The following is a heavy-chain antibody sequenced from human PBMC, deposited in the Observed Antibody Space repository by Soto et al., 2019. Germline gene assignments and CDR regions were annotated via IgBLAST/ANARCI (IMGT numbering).Heavy chain of an antibody. J-gene: IGHJ4*02. CDR1: GGSISSRGYY. D-gene: IGHD3-22*01. CDR3: ARASPVDYDSSGYDY. V-gene: IGHV4-31*03. Sequence: LSLTCSVSGGSISSRGYYWTWIRQYPGKGLEWIGYIYHSGTTYYNPSLKSRVTISVDTSKNQFSLKVNSVTAADTAVYYCARASPVDYDSSGYDYWGQGTLVTVSS. CDR2: IYHSGTT.